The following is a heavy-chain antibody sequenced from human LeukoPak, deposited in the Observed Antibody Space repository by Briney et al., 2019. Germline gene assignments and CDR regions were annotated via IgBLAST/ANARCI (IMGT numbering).Heavy chain of an antibody. CDR2: ISGGGGTT. CDR3: AKGRRDGHNFDFDY. CDR1: GFTFSNYA. V-gene: IGHV3-23*01. D-gene: IGHD5-24*01. J-gene: IGHJ4*02. Sequence: GGSLRLSCAASGFTFSNYAMNWVRQAPGKGLEWVSTISGGGGTTYYADSVKGRFTISRDSSKNTLYLQMNSLRAEDTAAYYCAKGRRDGHNFDFDYWGQGTLVTVSS.